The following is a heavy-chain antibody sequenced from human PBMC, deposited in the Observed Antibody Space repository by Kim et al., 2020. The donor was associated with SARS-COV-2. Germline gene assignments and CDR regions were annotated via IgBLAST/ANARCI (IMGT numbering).Heavy chain of an antibody. D-gene: IGHD5-18*01. CDR3: ASGYSYGLGGFDY. J-gene: IGHJ4*02. Sequence: YAQTFQGRVTMTRNTSISTDYMELSSLRSEDTAVYYCASGYSYGLGGFDYWGQGTLVTVSS. V-gene: IGHV1-8*01.